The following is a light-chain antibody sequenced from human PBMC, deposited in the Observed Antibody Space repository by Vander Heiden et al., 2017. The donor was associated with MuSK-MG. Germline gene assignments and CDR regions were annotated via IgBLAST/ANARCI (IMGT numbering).Light chain of an antibody. CDR3: SSYTSSSTPV. J-gene: IGLJ2*01. V-gene: IGLV2-14*03. CDR1: SSDVGGYNY. Sequence: QSALTQPASASGSPGHSITISCTGTSSDVGGYNYVSWYQQHPGKAPKLMIYDVSNRPSGVSNRFSGSKSGNTASLTISGLQAEDEADYYCSSYTSSSTPVFGGGTKLTVL. CDR2: DVS.